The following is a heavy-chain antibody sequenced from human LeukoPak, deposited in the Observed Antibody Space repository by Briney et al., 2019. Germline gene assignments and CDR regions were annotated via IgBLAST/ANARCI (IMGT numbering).Heavy chain of an antibody. J-gene: IGHJ4*02. CDR3: ARVVSRGFDY. CDR2: IYSGGST. V-gene: IGHV3-53*01. CDR1: GFTVSSNY. Sequence: SGGSLRLSCAASGFTVSSNYMSWVRQAPGEGLEWVSVIYSGGSTYYADSVKGRFTISRDNSKNTLYLQMNSLRAEDTAVYYCARVVSRGFDYWGQGTLVTVSS. D-gene: IGHD2-2*01.